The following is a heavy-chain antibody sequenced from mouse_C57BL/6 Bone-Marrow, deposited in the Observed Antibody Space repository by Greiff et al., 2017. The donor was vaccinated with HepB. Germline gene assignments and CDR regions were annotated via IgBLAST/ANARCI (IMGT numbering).Heavy chain of an antibody. V-gene: IGHV5-2*01. CDR1: EYEFPSHD. D-gene: IGHD4-1*01. Sequence: DVMLVESGGGLVQPGESLKLSCESNEYEFPSHDMSWVRKNPEKRLELVAAINSDGGSTYYPDTMERRFIISRDNTKKTLYLQVSSLRSEDTALYYCARLAPSLTGDYWGQGTTLTVSS. CDR3: ARLAPSLTGDY. CDR2: INSDGGST. J-gene: IGHJ2*01.